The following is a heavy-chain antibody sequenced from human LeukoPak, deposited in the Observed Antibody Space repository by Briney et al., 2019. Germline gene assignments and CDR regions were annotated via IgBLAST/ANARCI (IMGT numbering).Heavy chain of an antibody. CDR2: FDPEDGET. CDR3: ATTHSYCSSTSCYRPFDY. J-gene: IGHJ4*02. V-gene: IGHV1-24*01. CDR1: GYTLTELS. Sequence: ASVKVSCKVSGYTLTELSMHWVRQAPGKGLEWMGGFDPEDGETIYAQKFQGRVTMTEDTSTDTAYMELSSLRSEDTAVYYCATTHSYCSSTSCYRPFDYWGQRTLVTISS. D-gene: IGHD2-2*01.